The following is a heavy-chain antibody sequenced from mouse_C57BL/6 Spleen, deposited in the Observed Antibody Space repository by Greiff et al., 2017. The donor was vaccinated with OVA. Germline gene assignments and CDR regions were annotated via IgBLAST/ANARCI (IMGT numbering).Heavy chain of an antibody. CDR2: INPNYGTT. Sequence: EVQRVESGPELVKPGASVKISCKASGYSFTDYNMNWVKQSNGKSLEWIGVINPNYGTTSYNQKFKGKATLTVDQSSSTAYMQLNSLTSEDSAVYYCARSQFLYDGYYDAMDYWGQGTSVTVSS. D-gene: IGHD2-3*01. CDR1: GYSFTDYN. V-gene: IGHV1-39*01. CDR3: ARSQFLYDGYYDAMDY. J-gene: IGHJ4*01.